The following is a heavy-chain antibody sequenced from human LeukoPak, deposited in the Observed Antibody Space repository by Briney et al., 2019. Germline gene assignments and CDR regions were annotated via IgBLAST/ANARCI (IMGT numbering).Heavy chain of an antibody. CDR2: IKGDGSST. D-gene: IGHD2-2*01. Sequence: GGSLRLSCAASGFTFTTYWMHWVRQVPGKGLVWVARIKGDGSSTRHADSMKGRLTISRDNAKNTLYLQMNGLRDEDTAVYYCVREGLECSGSSCQRAAFDYWGQGTLVTVSS. V-gene: IGHV3-74*01. CDR3: VREGLECSGSSCQRAAFDY. CDR1: GFTFTTYW. J-gene: IGHJ4*02.